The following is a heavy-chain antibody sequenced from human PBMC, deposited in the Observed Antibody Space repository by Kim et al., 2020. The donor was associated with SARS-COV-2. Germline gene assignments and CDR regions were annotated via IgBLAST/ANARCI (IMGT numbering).Heavy chain of an antibody. Sequence: SVKVSCKASGGTFSSYAISWVRQAPGQGLEWMGGIIPIFGTANYAQKFQGRVTITADESTSTAYMELSSLRSEDTAVYYCASGAAVEMATIALSDYYYYGMDVWGQGTTVTVSS. J-gene: IGHJ6*02. CDR1: GGTFSSYA. V-gene: IGHV1-69*13. D-gene: IGHD5-12*01. CDR2: IIPIFGTA. CDR3: ASGAAVEMATIALSDYYYYGMDV.